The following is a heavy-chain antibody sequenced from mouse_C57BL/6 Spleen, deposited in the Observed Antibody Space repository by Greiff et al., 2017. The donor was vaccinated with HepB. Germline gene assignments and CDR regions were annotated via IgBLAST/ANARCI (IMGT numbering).Heavy chain of an antibody. J-gene: IGHJ3*01. V-gene: IGHV5-17*01. CDR3: ARRGLTGSFAY. Sequence: VQLKQSGGGLVKPGGSLKLSCAASGLTLSDYGMHWVRQAPEKGLEWVAYISSGSSTIYYADKVKGRFTISRDNAKNTLFLQMTSLRSEDTAMYYCARRGLTGSFAYWGQGTLVTVSA. CDR1: GLTLSDYG. D-gene: IGHD4-1*01. CDR2: ISSGSSTI.